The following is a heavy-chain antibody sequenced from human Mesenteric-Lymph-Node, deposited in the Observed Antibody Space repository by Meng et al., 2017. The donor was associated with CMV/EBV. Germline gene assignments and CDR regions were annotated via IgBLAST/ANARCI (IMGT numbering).Heavy chain of an antibody. Sequence: SETLSLTCTVSGYSISSGYYWGWIRQPPGKGLEWIGSIYHSGSTYYNPSLKSRVTISVDTSKNQFSLKLSSVTAADTAVYYCARLYSSSWYPDYWGQGTLVTVSS. CDR2: IYHSGST. J-gene: IGHJ4*02. V-gene: IGHV4-38-2*02. CDR3: ARLYSSSWYPDY. CDR1: GYSISSGYY. D-gene: IGHD6-13*01.